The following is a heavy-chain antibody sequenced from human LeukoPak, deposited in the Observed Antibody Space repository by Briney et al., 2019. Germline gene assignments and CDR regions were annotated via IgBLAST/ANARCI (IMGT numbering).Heavy chain of an antibody. V-gene: IGHV3-9*01. CDR1: GFTFDDYA. Sequence: PGGSLRLSCAAPGFTFDDYAMHWVRQAPGKGLEWVSGISWNSGHIGYADSVKGRFTISRDNAKNSLYLQMNSLRAGDTALYYCAKDRRHTVSGGYFDLWGRGTLVIVSS. D-gene: IGHD3-10*01. CDR2: ISWNSGHI. CDR3: AKDRRHTVSGGYFDL. J-gene: IGHJ2*01.